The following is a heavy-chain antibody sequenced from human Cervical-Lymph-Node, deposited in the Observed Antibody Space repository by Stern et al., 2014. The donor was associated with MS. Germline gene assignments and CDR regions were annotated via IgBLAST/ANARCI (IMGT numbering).Heavy chain of an antibody. CDR1: GFNFSSYW. J-gene: IGHJ4*02. CDR2: VTHNGSGT. D-gene: IGHD3-16*01. CDR3: ARGVGDY. V-gene: IGHV3-74*02. Sequence: EVQLVESGGGLVQPGGSLRLSCAASGFNFSSYWMHWVRQSPEKGLFWVSQVTHNGSGTRYADSVKGRFSISRDNTKNMLYLRMTSLRAEDTAVYYCARGVGDYWGQGARVTVSS.